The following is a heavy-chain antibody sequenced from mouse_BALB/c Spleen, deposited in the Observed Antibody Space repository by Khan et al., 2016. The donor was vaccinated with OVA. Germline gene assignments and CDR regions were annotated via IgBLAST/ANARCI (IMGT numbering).Heavy chain of an antibody. J-gene: IGHJ2*02. CDR1: AYRFTDYW. V-gene: IGHV1-9*01. Sequence: QVQLQQSGAELMKPGASVKISCKATAYRFTDYWIEWVKQRPGHGLEWIGEILPGTDRINYNVSFRGKATFTADTSSNTAYMQLSSLTSEDSAVYYCANHYWGQGTSLTVSS. CDR3: ANHY. CDR2: ILPGTDRI.